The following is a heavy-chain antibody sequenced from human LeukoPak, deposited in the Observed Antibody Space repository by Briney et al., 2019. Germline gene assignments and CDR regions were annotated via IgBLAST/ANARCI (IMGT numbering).Heavy chain of an antibody. CDR3: ARDRTYYDSSGYYYY. V-gene: IGHV3-30*04. CDR2: ISYDGSNK. D-gene: IGHD3-22*01. CDR1: GFTFSSYA. Sequence: GGSLRLSCAASGFTFSSYAMHWVRQAPGKGLEWVAVISYDGSNKDYADSVKGRFTISRDNSKNTLYLQMNSLRAEDTAVYYCARDRTYYDSSGYYYYWGQGTLVTVSS. J-gene: IGHJ4*02.